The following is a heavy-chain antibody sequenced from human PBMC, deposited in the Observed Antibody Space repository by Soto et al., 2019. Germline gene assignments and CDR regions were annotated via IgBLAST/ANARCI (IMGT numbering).Heavy chain of an antibody. Sequence: ASVKVSCKASGYTFTSYAMHWVRQAPGQRLEWKGRINAGNGNTKFSQKFQGRVTFTRDTSASTAYMELSSLRSEDTVVYYCASRRPTIFGVGFYGMDVWGQGTTVTVSS. CDR1: GYTFTSYA. J-gene: IGHJ6*02. CDR2: INAGNGNT. CDR3: ASRRPTIFGVGFYGMDV. D-gene: IGHD3-3*01. V-gene: IGHV1-3*01.